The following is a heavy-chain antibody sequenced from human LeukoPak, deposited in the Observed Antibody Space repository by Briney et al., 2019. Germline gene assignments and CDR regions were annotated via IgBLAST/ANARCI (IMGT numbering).Heavy chain of an antibody. CDR1: GYSISSGYY. J-gene: IGHJ6*03. CDR2: IYHSGST. CDR3: AREDYYYYMDV. Sequence: SETLSLTCAVSGYSISSGYYWGWIRQPPGKGLEWIGSIYHSGSTYYNPSLKSRVTISVDTSKNQFSLKLSSVTAADTAVYYCAREDYYYYMDVWGKGTTVTVAS. V-gene: IGHV4-38-2*02.